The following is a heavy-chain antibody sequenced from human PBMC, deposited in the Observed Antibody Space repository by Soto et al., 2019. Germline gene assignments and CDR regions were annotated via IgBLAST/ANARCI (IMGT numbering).Heavy chain of an antibody. CDR3: ARDTEQRPPQGSPAKYYYYYGMDV. CDR2: IWYDGSNK. CDR1: GFTFSSYG. V-gene: IGHV3-33*08. J-gene: IGHJ6*02. D-gene: IGHD6-25*01. Sequence: GGSLRLSCAASGFTFSSYGMHWVRQAPGKGLEWVAVIWYDGSNKYYADSVKGRFTISRDNSKNTLYLQMNSLRAEDTAVYYCARDTEQRPPQGSPAKYYYYYGMDVWGQGTKVTVSS.